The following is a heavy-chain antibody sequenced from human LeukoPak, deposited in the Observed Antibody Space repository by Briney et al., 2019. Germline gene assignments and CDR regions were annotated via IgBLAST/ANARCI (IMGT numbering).Heavy chain of an antibody. CDR1: AFSVSNHY. D-gene: IGHD3-10*01. V-gene: IGHV3-53*01. CDR3: AKLVVLWFGELSDY. CDR2: IYRGGST. J-gene: IGHJ4*02. Sequence: GGSLRLSCEDSAFSVSNHYMSWFRQAPGKGLEWVSVIYRGGSTYYADSVKGRFTISRDNSKNTLYLQMNSLRAEDTAVYYCAKLVVLWFGELSDYWGQGTLVTVSS.